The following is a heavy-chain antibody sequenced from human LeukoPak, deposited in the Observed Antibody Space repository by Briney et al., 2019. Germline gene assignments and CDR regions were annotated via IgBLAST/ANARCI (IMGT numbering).Heavy chain of an antibody. V-gene: IGHV1-24*01. CDR1: GYSLTELS. J-gene: IGHJ4*02. Sequence: GASVSVSCKVSGYSLTELSMHWVREAPGKGLEWRGGFYPDDDETLLFAQKFQGRVSMTEDTSTDTAYMELSSLSSEDTAVYYCATGTIYCSSCSGDYWGQGTLVTVSS. CDR3: ATGTIYCSSCSGDY. D-gene: IGHD2-2*01. CDR2: FYPDDDET.